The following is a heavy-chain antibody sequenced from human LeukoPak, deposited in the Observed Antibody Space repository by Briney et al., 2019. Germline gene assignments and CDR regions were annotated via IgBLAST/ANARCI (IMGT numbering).Heavy chain of an antibody. V-gene: IGHV4-34*01. CDR2: MNHSGST. J-gene: IGHJ5*02. Sequence: PSETLSLTCAVYGGSFSGYYWSWIRQPPGKGLEWIGEMNHSGSTNYNPSLKSRVTMSLDASKNQFSLELNSVTPADTAVYYCARGGNYWPQWWFDPWGRGTLVSVSS. D-gene: IGHD1-26*01. CDR1: GGSFSGYY. CDR3: ARGGNYWPQWWFDP.